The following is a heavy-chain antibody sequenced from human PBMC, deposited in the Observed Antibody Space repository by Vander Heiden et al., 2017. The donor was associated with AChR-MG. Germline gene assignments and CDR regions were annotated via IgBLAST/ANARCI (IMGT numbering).Heavy chain of an antibody. V-gene: IGHV3-21*01. CDR2: ISSSSSYI. J-gene: IGHJ6*02. CDR3: ARDSPYYDYVWGSYREYYYYYGMDV. CDR1: GFTLRSHI. D-gene: IGHD3-16*02. Sequence: EVQLVESGGGLVKPGGCLSLSCAASGFTLRSHIMHWVRQAPGKGLEWVSSISSSSSYIYYADSVKGRFTISRDNAKNSLYLQMNSLRAEDTAVYYCARDSPYYDYVWGSYREYYYYYGMDVWGQGTTVTVSS.